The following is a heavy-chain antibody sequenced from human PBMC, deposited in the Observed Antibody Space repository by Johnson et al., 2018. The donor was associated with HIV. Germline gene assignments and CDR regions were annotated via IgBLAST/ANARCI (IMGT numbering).Heavy chain of an antibody. D-gene: IGHD7-27*01. CDR2: ISYDGSNK. CDR1: GFTFRSYG. V-gene: IGHV3-30*18. CDR3: AKDQGYWGDDSFDS. J-gene: IGHJ3*02. Sequence: QVQVLESGGGLVQPGGSLRLSCAASGFTFRSYGMHWVRQAPGKGLEWVAVISYDGSNKYYADSVKGRFTISRDNSKKTLYLQMNSLRAEDTALYYCAKDQGYWGDDSFDSWGQGTMVTVSS.